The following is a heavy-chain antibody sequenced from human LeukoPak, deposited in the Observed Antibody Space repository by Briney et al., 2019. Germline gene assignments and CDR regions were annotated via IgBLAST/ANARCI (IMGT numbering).Heavy chain of an antibody. CDR1: GGSFSGYY. CDR3: ARGAQLWLAYYYGMDV. J-gene: IGHJ6*02. D-gene: IGHD5-18*01. V-gene: IGHV4-34*01. CDR2: INHSGST. Sequence: SETLSLTCAVYGGSFSGYYWSWIRQPPGKGLEWIGEINHSGSTNYNPSLKSRVTISIDTSKNQFSLKLSSVTAADTAVYYCARGAQLWLAYYYGMDVWGQGTTVTVSS.